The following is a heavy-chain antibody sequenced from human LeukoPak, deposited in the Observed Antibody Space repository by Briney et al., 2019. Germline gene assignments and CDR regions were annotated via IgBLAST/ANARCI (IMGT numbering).Heavy chain of an antibody. V-gene: IGHV4-34*01. CDR1: GFTFSRYW. J-gene: IGHJ4*02. CDR2: INHSGST. CDR3: ARHVTLWFGELLGSFDY. D-gene: IGHD3-10*01. Sequence: GSLRLSCVASGFTFSRYWMSWVRQPPGKGLEWIGEINHSGSTNYNPSLKSRVTISVDTSKNQFSLKLSSVTAADTAVYYCARHVTLWFGELLGSFDYWGQGTLVTVSS.